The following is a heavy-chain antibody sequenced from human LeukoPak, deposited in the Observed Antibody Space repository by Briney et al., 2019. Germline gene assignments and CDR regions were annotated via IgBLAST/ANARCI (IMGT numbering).Heavy chain of an antibody. J-gene: IGHJ5*02. V-gene: IGHV3-53*01. CDR3: AARGS. CDR1: GFTVSSDI. CDR2: IHSDGRN. Sequence: GGSLRLSGAVSGFTVSSDIMSWVRQAPGKGLEWVSIIHSDGRNFYADSVKGRFTISRDNSKNTLYPQMNGLRVEDTAVYYCAARGSWGQGTLVTVSS.